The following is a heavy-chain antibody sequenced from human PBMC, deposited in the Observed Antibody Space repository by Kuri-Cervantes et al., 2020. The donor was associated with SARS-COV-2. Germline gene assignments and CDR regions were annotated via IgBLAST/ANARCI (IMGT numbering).Heavy chain of an antibody. Sequence: ASVKVSCKASGYTFTGYYIHWVRQAPGQGLEWMGWINPDRGNTNYAQKFQSRVTLARDTSIRTAYMEVTSLTYDDTAVYYCAREDFSSLGAPHGLDYWGQGTLVTVSS. J-gene: IGHJ4*02. V-gene: IGHV1-2*02. CDR1: GYTFTGYY. CDR2: INPDRGNT. CDR3: AREDFSSLGAPHGLDY. D-gene: IGHD1-26*01.